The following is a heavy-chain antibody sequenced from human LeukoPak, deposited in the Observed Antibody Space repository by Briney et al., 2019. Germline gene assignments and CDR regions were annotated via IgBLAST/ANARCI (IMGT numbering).Heavy chain of an antibody. CDR2: IYSSGST. Sequence: KASETLSLTCTVSGGSISSGGYYWSWIRQPPGKGLEWIGYIYSSGSTNYNPSLKSRITISVDTSKNQFSLKLSSVTAADTAVYYCARFAYCGGHCWYYFDYWGQGSLVTVSS. D-gene: IGHD2-21*02. CDR1: GGSISSGGYY. J-gene: IGHJ4*02. V-gene: IGHV4-61*08. CDR3: ARFAYCGGHCWYYFDY.